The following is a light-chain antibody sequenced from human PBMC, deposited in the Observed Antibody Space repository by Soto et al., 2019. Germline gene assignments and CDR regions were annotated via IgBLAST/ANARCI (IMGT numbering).Light chain of an antibody. Sequence: EIVLTQSPATLSLSPGEGATLSCRASQSVSSYLAWYQQKPGQAPRLLIYDASNRATGIPPRFSGSGSGTDFTLIISSLEPEDFAVYYCQQRSNWPVTFGRGTKVEV. CDR2: DAS. CDR3: QQRSNWPVT. V-gene: IGKV3-11*01. CDR1: QSVSSY. J-gene: IGKJ1*01.